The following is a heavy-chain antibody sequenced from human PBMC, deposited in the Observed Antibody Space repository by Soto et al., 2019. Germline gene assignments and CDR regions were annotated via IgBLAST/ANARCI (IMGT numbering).Heavy chain of an antibody. V-gene: IGHV4-59*01. CDR3: ARVVAAAVKVFDY. CDR1: GVSISSYY. D-gene: IGHD6-13*01. J-gene: IGHJ4*02. Sequence: SVTLSLTCTVSGVSISSYYWSWIRQPPGKGLEWIGYIYYSGSTNYNPSLKSRVTISVDTSKNQFSLKLSSVTAADTAVYYCARVVAAAVKVFDYWGQGTLVTVSS. CDR2: IYYSGST.